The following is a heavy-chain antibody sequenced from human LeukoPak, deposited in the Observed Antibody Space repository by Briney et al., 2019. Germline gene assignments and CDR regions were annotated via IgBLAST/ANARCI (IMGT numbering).Heavy chain of an antibody. CDR1: GGSFSGYY. CDR3: ARGGPSGYVD. CDR2: INHRGST. Sequence: LSETLSLTCAVYGGSFSGYYWSWIRQPPGNGLEWIGEINHRGSTNYNPSLKSRVTISVDTSKNQFSLKLSSVTAADTAVYYCARGGPSGYVDWGQGTLVTVSS. D-gene: IGHD5-12*01. J-gene: IGHJ4*02. V-gene: IGHV4-34*01.